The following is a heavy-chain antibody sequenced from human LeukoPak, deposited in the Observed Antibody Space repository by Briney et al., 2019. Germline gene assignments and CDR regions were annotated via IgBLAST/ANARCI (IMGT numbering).Heavy chain of an antibody. Sequence: ASVKVSCKASGYTFTDYYMHWVRQAPGQGLEWMGWTNPNSGGTNYAQKFKGRVTMTRDTSISTVYMQLSRLRSDDTAVYYCARDEDASSDNAFDIWGQGTMVTVSS. CDR2: TNPNSGGT. CDR3: ARDEDASSDNAFDI. D-gene: IGHD3-22*01. V-gene: IGHV1-2*02. CDR1: GYTFTDYY. J-gene: IGHJ3*02.